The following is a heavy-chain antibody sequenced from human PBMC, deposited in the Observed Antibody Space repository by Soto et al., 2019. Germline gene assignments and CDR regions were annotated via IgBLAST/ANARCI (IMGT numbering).Heavy chain of an antibody. CDR2: ISSSSSTI. CDR3: ARDFGRKHYDILTGYSHDDAFDI. Sequence: GVLRLSCAASGFTFSSYSMNWVRQAPGKGLEWVSYISSSSSTIYYADSVKGRFTISRDNAKNSLYLQMNSLRAEDTAVYYCARDFGRKHYDILTGYSHDDAFDIWGQGTMVTVSS. V-gene: IGHV3-48*01. J-gene: IGHJ3*02. D-gene: IGHD3-9*01. CDR1: GFTFSSYS.